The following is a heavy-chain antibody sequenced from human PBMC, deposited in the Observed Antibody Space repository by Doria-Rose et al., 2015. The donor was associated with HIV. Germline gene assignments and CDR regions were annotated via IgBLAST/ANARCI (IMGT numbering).Heavy chain of an antibody. CDR1: GVSLSSPGMG. D-gene: IGHD6-13*01. V-gene: IGHV2-26*01. Sequence: SGPVLLKPTETLTLTCTVSGVSLSSPGMGVSWIRQPPGKALEWLANIFSDDERSYKTSLKSRLTISRGTSKRQVVLTMTDMDPVDTATYYCARIKSSRWYHKYYFDFWGQGTLVIVSA. CDR2: IFSDDER. CDR3: ARIKSSRWYHKYYFDF. J-gene: IGHJ4*02.